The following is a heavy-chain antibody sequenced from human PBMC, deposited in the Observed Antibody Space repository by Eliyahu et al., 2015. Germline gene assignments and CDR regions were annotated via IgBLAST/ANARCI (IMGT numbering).Heavy chain of an antibody. CDR1: GFTXXSYA. J-gene: IGHJ4*02. Sequence: EVQLVESGGGLVQPGGSLRXSCAASGFTXXSYAMRWVRQAXGKGLEWVSGISGSGSNTYYADSVKGRFSISRDNSKNTVDLQMNSLRAEDTALYYCAKGHDTYFAYWGQGMLVTVSS. CDR2: ISGSGSNT. CDR3: AKGHDTYFAY. V-gene: IGHV3-23*04. D-gene: IGHD1-1*01.